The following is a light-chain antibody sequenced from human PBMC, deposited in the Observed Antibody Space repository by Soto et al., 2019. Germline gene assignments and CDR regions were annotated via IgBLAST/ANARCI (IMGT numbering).Light chain of an antibody. V-gene: IGKV1-33*01. Sequence: DIQMTQSPSSLSASVGVRVTITCQASQDISNYLNWYQQKPGKAPKLLIYDASNLETGVPSSFSGSGSGTDFTFPISSLQPEDIATYYCQQLKRYPLTFGGGTKVEIK. CDR1: QDISNY. CDR3: QQLKRYPLT. J-gene: IGKJ4*01. CDR2: DAS.